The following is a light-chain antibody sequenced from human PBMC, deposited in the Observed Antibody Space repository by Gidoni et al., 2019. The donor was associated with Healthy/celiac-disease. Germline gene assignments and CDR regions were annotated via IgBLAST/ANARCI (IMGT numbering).Light chain of an antibody. CDR2: DAS. CDR3: QQYDNPWVT. Sequence: DIQMTQSPSSLPASVGDRVTITCQASQDISNYLNWYQQKPGKAPKLLIYDASNLETGVPSRFSGSGSGTDFTFTISSLQPEDIATYYCQQYDNPWVTFGQGTRLEIK. J-gene: IGKJ5*01. V-gene: IGKV1-33*01. CDR1: QDISNY.